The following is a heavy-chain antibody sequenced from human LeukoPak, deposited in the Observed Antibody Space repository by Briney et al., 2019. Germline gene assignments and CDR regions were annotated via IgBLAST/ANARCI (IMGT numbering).Heavy chain of an antibody. Sequence: ASVKVSCKASGYNLITYYMQWVRQAPGQGFEWMGVITTSNGVTTYAQKFQGRVTVTRDTSTSTVDMELSSLRSDDTAVYFCARAVYGGNQIDYWGQGTLVTVSS. V-gene: IGHV1-46*01. CDR3: ARAVYGGNQIDY. CDR1: GYNLITYY. J-gene: IGHJ4*02. D-gene: IGHD4-23*01. CDR2: ITTSNGVT.